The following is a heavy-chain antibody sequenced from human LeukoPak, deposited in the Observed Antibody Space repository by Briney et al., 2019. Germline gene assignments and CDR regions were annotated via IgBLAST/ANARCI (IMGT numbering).Heavy chain of an antibody. J-gene: IGHJ5*02. D-gene: IGHD6-13*01. Sequence: PGGSLRLSCAASGFTFSSYWMNWARQAPGKGLEWVADIKQDGSEKYYVDSVKGRFTISRDNAKNSVYLQMNSLRVEDTAVYYCARDRALRRSSRWFDPWGQGTLVTVSS. CDR1: GFTFSSYW. CDR2: IKQDGSEK. V-gene: IGHV3-7*05. CDR3: ARDRALRRSSRWFDP.